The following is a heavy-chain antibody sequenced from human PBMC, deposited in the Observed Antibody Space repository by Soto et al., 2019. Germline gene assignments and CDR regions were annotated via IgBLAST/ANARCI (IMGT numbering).Heavy chain of an antibody. CDR1: GASISSRDYY. J-gene: IGHJ4*02. D-gene: IGHD2-2*01. CDR3: GRVMIGTSRHTDSDY. Sequence: SETLSLTCSVSGASISSRDYYWGWIRQTPGKGLEWIGNIDYNGVTYYNPSLKSRVTVSKDTSKNQFSLKVASVTAADTAIYYCGRVMIGTSRHTDSDYWGQGTQVTVSA. CDR2: IDYNGVT. V-gene: IGHV4-39*01.